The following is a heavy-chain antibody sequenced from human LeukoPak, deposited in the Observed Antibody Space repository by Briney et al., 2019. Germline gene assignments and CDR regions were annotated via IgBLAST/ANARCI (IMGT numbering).Heavy chain of an antibody. V-gene: IGHV4-34*01. CDR2: INHSGST. J-gene: IGHJ4*02. CDR3: ARVDSSGYPSDY. CDR1: GGSFSGYY. D-gene: IGHD3-22*01. Sequence: SETLSLTCAVYGGSFSGYYWSWIRQPPGKGLEWIGEINHSGSTNYNPSLKSRVTISVDTSKNQFSLKLSSVTAADTAVYYCARVDSSGYPSDYWSQGTLVTVSS.